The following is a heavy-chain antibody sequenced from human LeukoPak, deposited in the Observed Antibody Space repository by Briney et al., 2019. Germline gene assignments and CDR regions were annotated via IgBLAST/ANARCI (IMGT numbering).Heavy chain of an antibody. CDR2: IFYSGST. CDR3: ARGLY. CDR1: GGSISGSGYY. Sequence: PSETLSLTCTVSGGSISGSGYYWGWIRQPPGKGLEWIGSIFYSGSTYYNPSLKSRVTISVDTPKNQFSLKVTSVTAADTAVYYCARGLYWGQGTLVTVSS. J-gene: IGHJ4*02. V-gene: IGHV4-39*01.